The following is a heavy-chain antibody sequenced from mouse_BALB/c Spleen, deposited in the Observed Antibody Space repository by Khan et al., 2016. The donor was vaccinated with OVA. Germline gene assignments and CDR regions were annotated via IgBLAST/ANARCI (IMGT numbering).Heavy chain of an antibody. J-gene: IGHJ4*01. V-gene: IGHV3-2*02. Sequence: EVQLQESGPGLVKPSQSLSLTCTVTGYSITSNYAWNWIRQFPGNKLEWMGYISYSGSTSYNPSLKSRISITRDTSKNQFFLQLNSVTTEDTAIYDCARKNYYGYAVDDWGQGTAVTVSS. CDR1: GYSITSNYA. CDR2: ISYSGST. CDR3: ARKNYYGYAVDD. D-gene: IGHD1-1*01.